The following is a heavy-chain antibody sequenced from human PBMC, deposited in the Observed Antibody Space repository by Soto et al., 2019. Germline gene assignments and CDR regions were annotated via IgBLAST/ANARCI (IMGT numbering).Heavy chain of an antibody. V-gene: IGHV1-46*01. Sequence: ASVKVSCKAPGGTYTSYYMPWVGPAPARGREWMGVLNPNGGSTRFAQKFQGRVTMTRDTSKSRVYMELRGMTSEDTVVYYCARSSGGFYGRMMEGPDRLAPWGQGPLVTVSS. CDR2: LNPNGGST. CDR1: GGTYTSYY. D-gene: IGHD1-1*01. J-gene: IGHJ5*02. CDR3: ARSSGGFYGRMMEGPDRLAP.